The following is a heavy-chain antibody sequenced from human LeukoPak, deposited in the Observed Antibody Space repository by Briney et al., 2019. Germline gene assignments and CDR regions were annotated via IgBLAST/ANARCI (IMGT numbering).Heavy chain of an antibody. D-gene: IGHD3-22*01. CDR3: ARDREYYYDSSGYREIDY. V-gene: IGHV3-11*06. J-gene: IGHJ4*02. CDR2: ISSSSSYT. Sequence: GGSLRLSCAASGFTFSDYYMSWIRQAPGKGLEWVSYISSSSSYTNYADSVKGRFTISRENAKNSLYLQMNSLRAEDTAVYYCARDREYYYDSSGYREIDYWGQGTLVTVSS. CDR1: GFTFSDYY.